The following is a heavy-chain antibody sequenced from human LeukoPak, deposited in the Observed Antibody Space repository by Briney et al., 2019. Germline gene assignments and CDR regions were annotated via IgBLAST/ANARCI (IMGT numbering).Heavy chain of an antibody. CDR2: ISPYNGNT. J-gene: IGHJ4*02. D-gene: IGHD1-26*01. CDR3: ARDHLGNYFDY. CDR1: GFTFTRYT. V-gene: IGHV1-18*01. Sequence: ASVKVSCRTSGFTFTRYTISWLRQAPGQGLEWVGWISPYNGNTNYAQKVQGRVTMTTDTSTSSAYMELRSLRSDDTAMYYCARDHLGNYFDYWGQGTLVTVSS.